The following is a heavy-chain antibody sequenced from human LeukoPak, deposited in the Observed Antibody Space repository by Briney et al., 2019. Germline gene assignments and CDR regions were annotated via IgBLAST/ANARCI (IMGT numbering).Heavy chain of an antibody. V-gene: IGHV1-8*01. CDR3: ARGRAITMVRGVIKGNWFDP. CDR1: GYTFTSYD. CDR2: MNPNSGNT. Sequence: ASVKVSCKASGYTFTSYDINWVRQATGQGLEWMGWMNPNSGNTGYAQKFQGRVTMTRNTSISTAYMELSSLRSEDTAVCYCARGRAITMVRGVIKGNWFDPWGQGTLVTVSS. J-gene: IGHJ5*02. D-gene: IGHD3-10*01.